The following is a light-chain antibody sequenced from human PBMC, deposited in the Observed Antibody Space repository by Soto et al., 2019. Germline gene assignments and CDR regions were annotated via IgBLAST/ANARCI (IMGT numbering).Light chain of an antibody. V-gene: IGLV2-8*01. Sequence: QSALTQPPSASGSPGQSVTIYCTGTSRDVGGYNYVSWYQQHPGKAPKVMIYEVSKRPSGVPDRFSGSKSGNTASLTVSGLQAEDEADYYCSSYTSSSTLEFGGGTKLTVL. CDR3: SSYTSSSTLE. J-gene: IGLJ3*02. CDR2: EVS. CDR1: SRDVGGYNY.